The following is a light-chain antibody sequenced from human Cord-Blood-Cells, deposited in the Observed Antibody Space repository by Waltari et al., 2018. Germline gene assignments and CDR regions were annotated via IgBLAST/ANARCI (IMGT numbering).Light chain of an antibody. V-gene: IGKV1-5*01. J-gene: IGKJ1*01. Sequence: DIQMTQSPSTLSASVGDRVTITCRASQSISTWLAWYKQKPGKAPKLLIYDASSLESGVPATFSGNGSGTEFTLTISSLQPDDFATDCCQQYNSYWTFGQGTKVEIK. CDR2: DAS. CDR3: QQYNSYWT. CDR1: QSISTW.